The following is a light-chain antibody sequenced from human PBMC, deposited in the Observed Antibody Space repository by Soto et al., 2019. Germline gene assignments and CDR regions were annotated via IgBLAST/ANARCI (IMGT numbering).Light chain of an antibody. V-gene: IGKV3-11*01. CDR2: DAS. Sequence: EIVLTQSPVTLSLSPGERATLSCRASQSVRTYLAWYQVKPGQAPRLLIYDASSRASGVPARFSGSGSGTDFTLTISSLEPEDFAVYYCQQRSNWPITFGQGTRLEI. J-gene: IGKJ5*01. CDR1: QSVRTY. CDR3: QQRSNWPIT.